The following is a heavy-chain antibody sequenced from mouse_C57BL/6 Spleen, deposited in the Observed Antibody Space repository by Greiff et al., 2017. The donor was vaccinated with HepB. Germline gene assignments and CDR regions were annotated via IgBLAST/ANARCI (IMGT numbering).Heavy chain of an antibody. CDR3: ARDRSGYFDY. CDR1: GYTFTSYW. D-gene: IGHD3-2*02. Sequence: QVHVKQSGAELVKPGASVKLSCKASGYTFTSYWMHWVKQRPGQGLEWIGMIHPNSGSTNYNEKFKSKATLTVDKSSSTAYMQLSSLTSEDSAVYYCARDRSGYFDYWGQGTTLTVSS. J-gene: IGHJ2*01. V-gene: IGHV1-64*01. CDR2: IHPNSGST.